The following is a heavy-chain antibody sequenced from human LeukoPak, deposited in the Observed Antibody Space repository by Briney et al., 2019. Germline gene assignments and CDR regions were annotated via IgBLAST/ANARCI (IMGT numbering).Heavy chain of an antibody. V-gene: IGHV3-72*01. Sequence: PGGSLKLSCAASGFTFSDHFMDWVRQAPGKGLEWFGRIRKKPNSYTTEYAASVKGRFTFSRDDSKNSLYLQMNSLETEDTAVYYCARVSATTGATDALDFWGQGTMVTVSS. CDR2: IRKKPNSYTT. CDR3: ARVSATTGATDALDF. CDR1: GFTFSDHF. D-gene: IGHD1-1*01. J-gene: IGHJ3*01.